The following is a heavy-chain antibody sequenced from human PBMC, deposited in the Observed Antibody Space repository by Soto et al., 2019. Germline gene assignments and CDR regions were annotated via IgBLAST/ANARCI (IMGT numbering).Heavy chain of an antibody. D-gene: IGHD1-26*01. CDR1: GFTFDDYG. V-gene: IGHV3-20*04. CDR2: INWNGGST. Sequence: PGGSLRLSCAASGFTFDDYGMSWVRQAPGKGLEWVSGINWNGGSTGYADSVKGRFTISRDNAKNSLYLQMNSLRAEDTALYYCASGIVGATTYGMDVWSQGNTVTVSS. CDR3: ASGIVGATTYGMDV. J-gene: IGHJ6*02.